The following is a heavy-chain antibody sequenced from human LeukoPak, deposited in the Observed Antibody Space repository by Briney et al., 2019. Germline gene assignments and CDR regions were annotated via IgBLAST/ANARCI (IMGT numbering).Heavy chain of an antibody. CDR1: GFTFSSYA. CDR3: AKSRGVIIFITNCYFDY. D-gene: IGHD3-10*01. CDR2: ISGSGGST. V-gene: IGHV3-23*01. Sequence: GGSLRLSRAASGFTFSSYAMSWVRQAPGKGLEWVSAISGSGGSTYYADSVKGRFTISRDNSKNTLYLQMNSPRAEDTAVYYCAKSRGVIIFITNCYFDYWGQGTLVTVSS. J-gene: IGHJ4*02.